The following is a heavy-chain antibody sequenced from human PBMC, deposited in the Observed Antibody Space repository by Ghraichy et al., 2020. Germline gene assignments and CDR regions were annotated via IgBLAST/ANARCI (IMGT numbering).Heavy chain of an antibody. CDR1: GGSINSGDCY. CDR3: ATGRGGGIGYFDY. V-gene: IGHV4-30-4*01. CDR2: IYYSGST. Sequence: SETLSLACTVSGGSINSGDCYWSWIRQPPGKGLEWIGYIYYSGSTSYNPSLKSRVTISLDTSKNHSSLKLTSVTAADTAVYYCATGRGGGIGYFDYWGHGTLVTVSS. D-gene: IGHD1-14*01. J-gene: IGHJ4*01.